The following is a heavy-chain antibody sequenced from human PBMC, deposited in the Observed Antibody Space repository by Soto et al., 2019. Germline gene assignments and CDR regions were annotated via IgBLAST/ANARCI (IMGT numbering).Heavy chain of an antibody. D-gene: IGHD4-4*01. V-gene: IGHV4-61*01. CDR3: ARTYCTTTACQARGIDA. Sequence: PSETLSLTCTVSGGSVSSGSYYWTWIRQPPGKGLEWLGYIYYSGTTNYNPPLKSRITISVDTSGNQFSLKLSSVTAADTAVYFCARTYCTTTACQARGIDAWGQGTTVTVPS. J-gene: IGHJ6*02. CDR1: GGSVSSGSYY. CDR2: IYYSGTT.